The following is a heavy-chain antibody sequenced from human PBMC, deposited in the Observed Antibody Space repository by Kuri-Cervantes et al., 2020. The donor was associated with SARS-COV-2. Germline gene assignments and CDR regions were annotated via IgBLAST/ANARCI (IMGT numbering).Heavy chain of an antibody. V-gene: IGHV3-11*06. CDR2: ISSSTSYT. Sequence: SLASSGFIFSHYYMSWIRQAPGKGLEWVSYISSSTSYTHYADSVKGRFTISRDNAKNSLYLQMNSLSAEGTAVYYCARDDIVVVPAAMRLYYSYGMDVWGQGTTVTVSS. CDR1: GFIFSHYY. J-gene: IGHJ6*02. D-gene: IGHD2-2*01. CDR3: ARDDIVVVPAAMRLYYSYGMDV.